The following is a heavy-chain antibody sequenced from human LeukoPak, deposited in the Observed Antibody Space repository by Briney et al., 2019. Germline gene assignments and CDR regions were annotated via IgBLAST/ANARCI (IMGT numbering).Heavy chain of an antibody. D-gene: IGHD3-10*01. V-gene: IGHV3-48*03. CDR2: ISGSGSTI. Sequence: PGGSLRLSCAASGFTFKNHEMNWVRQAPGKGLEWVSYISGSGSTIYYADSVKGRFTISRDNAKNSLYLQMNSLSAEDTAVYYCATYLYKSLDYWGQGTLVTVSS. J-gene: IGHJ4*02. CDR1: GFTFKNHE. CDR3: ATYLYKSLDY.